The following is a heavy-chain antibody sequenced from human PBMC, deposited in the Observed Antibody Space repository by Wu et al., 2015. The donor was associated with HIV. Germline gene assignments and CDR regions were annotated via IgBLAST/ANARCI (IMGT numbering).Heavy chain of an antibody. D-gene: IGHD1-1*01. CDR1: GYTLTELS. Sequence: QVQLVQSGAEVKKPGASVKVSCKVSGYTLTELSMHWVRQAPGKGLEWMGGFDPEDDETIYAQKFQGRVTMTEDTSTDTTYMDLRRLTPADTAVYYCATSLEVSGFDYWGQGTLVTVSS. V-gene: IGHV1-24*01. CDR3: ATSLEVSGFDY. J-gene: IGHJ4*02. CDR2: FDPEDDET.